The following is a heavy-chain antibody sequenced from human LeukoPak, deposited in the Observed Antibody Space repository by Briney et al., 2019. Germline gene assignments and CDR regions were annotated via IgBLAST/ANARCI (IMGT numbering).Heavy chain of an antibody. D-gene: IGHD3-22*01. J-gene: IGHJ4*02. Sequence: GGSLRLSCSASAFTFSSYAMHWVRQAPGKGLQYVSGISTDGGSTYYADSVKGRFSISRDNSKNTLYLQMSSLRAEDTAVYYCVLGSSGFLAPGYFDSWGQGTLVTVSS. CDR1: AFTFSSYA. CDR2: ISTDGGST. CDR3: VLGSSGFLAPGYFDS. V-gene: IGHV3-64D*09.